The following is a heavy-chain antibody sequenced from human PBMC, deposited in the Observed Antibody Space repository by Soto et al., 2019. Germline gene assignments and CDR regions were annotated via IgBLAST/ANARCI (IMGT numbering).Heavy chain of an antibody. V-gene: IGHV3-30-3*01. CDR1: GFTFSSYA. Sequence: QVQLVESGGGVVQPGRSLRLSCAASGFTFSSYAMHWVRQAPGKGLEWVAVISYDGSNKYYADSVKGRFTISRDNSKNTLYLQMNSLRGEDTAVYYCARVWDYYDSSGLLAAMDYWGQGTLVTVSS. CDR2: ISYDGSNK. D-gene: IGHD3-22*01. CDR3: ARVWDYYDSSGLLAAMDY. J-gene: IGHJ4*02.